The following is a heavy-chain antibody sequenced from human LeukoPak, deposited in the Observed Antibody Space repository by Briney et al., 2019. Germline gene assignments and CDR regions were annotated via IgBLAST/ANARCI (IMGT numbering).Heavy chain of an antibody. CDR3: ARGAQWLVYDGFDI. V-gene: IGHV4-30-2*01. CDR1: GGSISSGDYS. Sequence: SQTLSLTCAVSGGSISSGDYSWSWIRQPPGNGLEWIGYIYHTGNTNYNPSLKSRVTISVARSKNQFSLRLSSVTAADTAVYYCARGAQWLVYDGFDIWGQGTMVTVSS. CDR2: IYHTGNT. J-gene: IGHJ3*02. D-gene: IGHD6-19*01.